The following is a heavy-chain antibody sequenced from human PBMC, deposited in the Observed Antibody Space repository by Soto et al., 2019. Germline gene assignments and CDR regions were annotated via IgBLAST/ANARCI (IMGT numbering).Heavy chain of an antibody. V-gene: IGHV4-61*01. CDR3: ARGCCSGGSCSYFDY. J-gene: IGHJ4*02. D-gene: IGHD2-15*01. Sequence: QVQLQESGPGLVKPSETLSLTCTVSGGSVSSGSYYWSWIRQPPGKGLEWIGYIYYSGSTNYNPSLKGRVTISVDPSKSPFSLKLSSVTAAGRAVYYCARGCCSGGSCSYFDYWGQGTLVTVSS. CDR1: GGSVSSGSYY. CDR2: IYYSGST.